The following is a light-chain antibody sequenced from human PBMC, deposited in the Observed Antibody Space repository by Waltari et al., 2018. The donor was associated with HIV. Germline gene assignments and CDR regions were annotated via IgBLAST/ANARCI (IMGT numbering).Light chain of an antibody. CDR3: SSYTGHIAL. CDR1: NDVGTFTY. J-gene: IGLJ2*01. CDR2: DVN. Sequence: QSALTQPASVSGSPGQSITISCSNDVGTFTYVSWYQQTPGKAPKVIIYDVNNRPSGVSNRFSGSKSGMTASLTISGLRIEDEADYYCSSYTGHIALFGGGTKLTVL. V-gene: IGLV2-14*03.